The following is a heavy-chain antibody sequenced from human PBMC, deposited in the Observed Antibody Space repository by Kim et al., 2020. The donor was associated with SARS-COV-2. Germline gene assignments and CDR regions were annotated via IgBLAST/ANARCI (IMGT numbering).Heavy chain of an antibody. J-gene: IGHJ6*04. V-gene: IGHV7-4-1*02. CDR3: ARVHCSSASCFTAAYFSYYYGMDV. CDR2: INAKTGNP. D-gene: IGHD2-2*02. Sequence: ASVKVSCKSSGYTFNKYAMNWVRQAPGQGLEWMGWINAKTGNPTYAQGFTGRFVFSLDTSVSTAYLEISNLKAEDTAIYYCARVHCSSASCFTAAYFSYYYGMDVWGTGTTLTVSS. CDR1: GYTFNKYA.